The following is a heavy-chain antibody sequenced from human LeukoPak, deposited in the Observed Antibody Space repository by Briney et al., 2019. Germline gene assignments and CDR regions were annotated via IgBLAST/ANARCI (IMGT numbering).Heavy chain of an antibody. V-gene: IGHV4-59*01. CDR2: IYYSGST. CDR1: GGSISSYY. D-gene: IGHD2-2*01. Sequence: PSETLSLTCTVSGGSISSYYWSWIRQPPGKGLEWIGSIYYSGSTYYNPSLKSRVTISVDTSKNQFSLKLSSVTAADTAVYYCARTPPSSVFDYWGQGTLVTVSS. CDR3: ARTPPSSVFDY. J-gene: IGHJ4*02.